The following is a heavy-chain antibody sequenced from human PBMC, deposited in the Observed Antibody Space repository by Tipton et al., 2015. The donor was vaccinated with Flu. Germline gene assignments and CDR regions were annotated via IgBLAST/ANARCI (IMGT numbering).Heavy chain of an antibody. Sequence: GLVKPSEALSLTCTVSGFSISSGYNWGWIRQPPGKGLEWIGSVYLTGSTFYNPSLRRRVTISVDTSNNQFSLKLRSVTAADTAVYYCARSPCTGTGCYRRGVFDMWGQGTVLTVSS. D-gene: IGHD2-2*02. CDR2: VYLTGST. V-gene: IGHV4-38-2*02. J-gene: IGHJ3*02. CDR1: GFSISSGYN. CDR3: ARSPCTGTGCYRRGVFDM.